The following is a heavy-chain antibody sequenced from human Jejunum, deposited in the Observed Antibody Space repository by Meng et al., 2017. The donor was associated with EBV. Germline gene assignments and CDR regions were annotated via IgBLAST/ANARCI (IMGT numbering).Heavy chain of an antibody. Sequence: HVQLGQTGVECKKPVASGNVDGMALWYTCSSYAMNWVRRAPGQGLKWMGWINTKTGNPTYAQGFTGRFVFSLDTSVGTAYLQISSLKAEDTAVYYCARDWGGDYLDYWGQGTLVTVSS. CDR1: WYTCSSYA. CDR2: INTKTGNP. V-gene: IGHV7-4-1*02. D-gene: IGHD3-10*01. J-gene: IGHJ4*02. CDR3: ARDWGGDYLDY.